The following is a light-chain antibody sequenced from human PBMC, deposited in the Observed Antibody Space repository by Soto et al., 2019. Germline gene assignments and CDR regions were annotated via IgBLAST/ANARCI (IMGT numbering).Light chain of an antibody. Sequence: ESVLTQPPATLSLSPGERATLSCRASQSVSSYLAWYQQKPGQAPRLLIYDASNRATGIPARFSCSGSGRDSTPTISSLEPEDFAVYHSQQRSNWPRTFGQETNVAIK. CDR1: QSVSSY. J-gene: IGKJ1*01. CDR2: DAS. V-gene: IGKV3-11*02. CDR3: QQRSNWPRT.